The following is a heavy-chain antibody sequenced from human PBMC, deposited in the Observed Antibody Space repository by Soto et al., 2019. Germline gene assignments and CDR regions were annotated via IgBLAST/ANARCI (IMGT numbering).Heavy chain of an antibody. J-gene: IGHJ3*02. CDR2: IYYSGST. CDR3: ARTGHSYGPI. V-gene: IGHV4-31*03. CDR1: GGSISSGGYY. Sequence: SETLSLTCTVSGGSISSGGYYWSWIRQHPGKGLEWIGYIYYSGSTYYNPSLKSRVTISVDTSKNQFSLKLSSVTAADTAVYYCARTGHSYGPIWGQGTMVTVSS. D-gene: IGHD5-18*01.